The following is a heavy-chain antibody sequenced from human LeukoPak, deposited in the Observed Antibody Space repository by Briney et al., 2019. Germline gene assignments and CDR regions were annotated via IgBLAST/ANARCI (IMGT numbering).Heavy chain of an antibody. CDR3: ARGGVFGISPSYYGMDV. D-gene: IGHD3-10*02. CDR1: GFTLRNYD. V-gene: IGHV3-13*01. Sequence: GGSLRLSCAASGFTLRNYDMHWVRQVTGKGLEWVSAINIAGDTYYPGSVKGRFTISRENAKNSLYLQMNSLRAGDTAVYYCARGGVFGISPSYYGMDVWGQGTTVTVSS. CDR2: INIAGDT. J-gene: IGHJ6*02.